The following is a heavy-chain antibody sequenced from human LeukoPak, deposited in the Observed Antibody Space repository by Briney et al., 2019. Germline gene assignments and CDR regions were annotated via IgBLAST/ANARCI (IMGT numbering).Heavy chain of an antibody. J-gene: IGHJ4*02. CDR2: ISSHSSTI. Sequence: GGSLRLSCAASGFIFSTHSMYWVRQAPGKGLECVSYISSHSSTIYYADSVKGRFTISRDNAKNSLYLQMNSLRDEDTAVYYCARGYCSGGSCYAGAGYWGQGTLVTVSS. CDR3: ARGYCSGGSCYAGAGY. CDR1: GFIFSTHS. D-gene: IGHD2-15*01. V-gene: IGHV3-48*02.